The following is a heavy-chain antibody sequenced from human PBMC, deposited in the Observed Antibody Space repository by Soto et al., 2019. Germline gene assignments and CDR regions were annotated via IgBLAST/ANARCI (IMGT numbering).Heavy chain of an antibody. CDR3: TRIAYNYGPGDY. J-gene: IGHJ4*02. CDR1: GFTFSDHY. D-gene: IGHD2-21*01. V-gene: IGHV3-72*01. CDR2: SRNKANSFST. Sequence: GGSLILSCEVSGFTFSDHYMDWVRQAPGKGLEWVGRSRNKANSFSTAYAPSVKGRFTISRDDSKSSLYLQMNSLKTDDTAVYYCTRIAYNYGPGDYWGQGTLVTSPQ.